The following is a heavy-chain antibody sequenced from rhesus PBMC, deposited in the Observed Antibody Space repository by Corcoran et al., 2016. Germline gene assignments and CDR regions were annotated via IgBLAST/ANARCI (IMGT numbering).Heavy chain of an antibody. D-gene: IGHD1-38*01. V-gene: IGHV2S1*01. CDR2: IYWNDEK. CDR1: GFSLSTRGMG. J-gene: IGHJ6*01. CDR3: ARGSITSGTYGLDS. Sequence: QVTLKESGPALVKPTQTLTLTCTFSGFSLSTRGMGVGWVRQPPGKALEWLASIYWNDEKYYRTALKSRPTITKDTSKIQVVLRMTNMDPRDTATYFCARGSITSGTYGLDSVGQGVVVTVSS.